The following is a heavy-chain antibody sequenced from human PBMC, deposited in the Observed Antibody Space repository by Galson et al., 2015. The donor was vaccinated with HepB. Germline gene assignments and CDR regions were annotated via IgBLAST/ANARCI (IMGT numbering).Heavy chain of an antibody. V-gene: IGHV1-69*13. CDR1: GGTFSSYA. CDR2: IIPIFGTA. J-gene: IGHJ4*02. D-gene: IGHD2-8*01. Sequence: SVKVSCKASGGTFSSYAISWVRQAPGQGLEWMGGIIPIFGTANYAQKFQGRVTITADESTSTAYMELSSLRSEDAAVYYCARAAYCTNGVCYEAYYFDYWGQGTLVTVSS. CDR3: ARAAYCTNGVCYEAYYFDY.